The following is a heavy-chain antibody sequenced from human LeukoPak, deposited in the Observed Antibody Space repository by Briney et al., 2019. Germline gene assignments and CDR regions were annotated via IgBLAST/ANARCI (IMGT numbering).Heavy chain of an antibody. CDR1: GFTFSSYG. V-gene: IGHV3-33*01. J-gene: IGHJ3*02. D-gene: IGHD5-12*01. CDR3: ARERSVQRWLQWDAFDI. Sequence: GGSLRLSCAASGFTFSSYGMHWVRQAPGKGLEWVAVIWYDGSNKYYADSVKGRFTISRDNSKNTLYLQMNSLRAEDTAVYYCARERSVQRWLQWDAFDIWGQGTMVTVSS. CDR2: IWYDGSNK.